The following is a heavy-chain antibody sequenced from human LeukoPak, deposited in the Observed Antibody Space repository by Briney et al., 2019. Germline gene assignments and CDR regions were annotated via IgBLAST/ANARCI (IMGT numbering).Heavy chain of an antibody. J-gene: IGHJ3*02. CDR3: ARGSYGLWAAFDI. CDR2: ISSSGSTI. D-gene: IGHD3-10*01. Sequence: GGSLRLSCATSGFTVSSNYVSWVRQAPGKGLEWVSYISSSGSTIYYADSVKGRFTISRDNAKNSLYLQMNSLRAEDTAVYYCARGSYGLWAAFDIWGQGTMVTVSS. V-gene: IGHV3-11*04. CDR1: GFTVSSNY.